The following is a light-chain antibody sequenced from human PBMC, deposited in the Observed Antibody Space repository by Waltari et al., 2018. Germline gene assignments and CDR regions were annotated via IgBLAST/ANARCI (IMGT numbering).Light chain of an antibody. CDR2: DAS. Sequence: EIVLTQSPGTLSLSPGQRATLFCRASQSVRRTLAWYQQKPGQAPRLLIYDASTRATGIPDRVSATGSGTDFSLTISRLEPEDFAVYYCQKYGRLPATFGRGTTVEIK. CDR1: QSVRRT. J-gene: IGKJ1*01. CDR3: QKYGRLPAT. V-gene: IGKV3-20*01.